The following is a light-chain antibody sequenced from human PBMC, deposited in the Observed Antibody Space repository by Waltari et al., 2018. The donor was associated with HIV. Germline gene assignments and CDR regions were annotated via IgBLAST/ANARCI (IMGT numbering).Light chain of an antibody. Sequence: SYELTQPPSVSVSPGQTAGVTCSGDALPKRHAYWYQQRPGQATVLLICRDTERPSGCPERFSGSSSGTTVTLTIRAVQAEDEADYYCQSTDSSGVYWVFGGGTTLTVL. CDR1: ALPKRH. CDR2: RDT. J-gene: IGLJ3*02. V-gene: IGLV3-25*03. CDR3: QSTDSSGVYWV.